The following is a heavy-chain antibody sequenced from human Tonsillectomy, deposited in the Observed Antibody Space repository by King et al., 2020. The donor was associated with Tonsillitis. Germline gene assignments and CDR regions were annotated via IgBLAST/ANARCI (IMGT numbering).Heavy chain of an antibody. CDR1: GFSFDDHG. CDR2: ITGDGGST. D-gene: IGHD3-3*01. J-gene: IGHJ4*02. Sequence: VQLVESGGGVVQPGGSLRLSCAASGFSFDDHGMHWVRQAPGKGLEWVSLITGDGGSTYYADSVKGRFPISRDNSKNSLYLQMNSLRTEDTALYYCAKDWSSYYTYWGQGTLVTVSS. CDR3: AKDWSSYYTY. V-gene: IGHV3-43*02.